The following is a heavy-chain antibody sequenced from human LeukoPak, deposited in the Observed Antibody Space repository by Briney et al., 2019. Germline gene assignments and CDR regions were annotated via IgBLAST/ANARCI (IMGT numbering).Heavy chain of an antibody. V-gene: IGHV3-66*01. J-gene: IGHJ4*02. D-gene: IGHD2-21*01. Sequence: GGSLRLSCAASGFTVSSNYMSWVRQAPGKGLEWVSVIYSGGGTYYADSVKGRFTISRDNSKTSLYLQMNSLRAEDTAVYYCARGEWPLPFDYWGQGTLVTVSS. CDR1: GFTVSSNY. CDR2: IYSGGGT. CDR3: ARGEWPLPFDY.